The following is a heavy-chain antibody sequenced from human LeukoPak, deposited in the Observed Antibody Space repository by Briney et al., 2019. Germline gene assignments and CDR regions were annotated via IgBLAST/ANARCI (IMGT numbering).Heavy chain of an antibody. CDR2: ISWDGGST. CDR1: GFTFDDYT. CDR3: AKAPPLDYYYYMDV. J-gene: IGHJ6*03. Sequence: GGSLRLSCAASGFTFDDYTMHWVRQAPGKGLEWVSLISWDGGSTYYADSVKGRFTISRDNSKNSLYLQMNSLRTEDTALYYCAKAPPLDYYYYMDVWGKGTTATVSS. V-gene: IGHV3-43*01.